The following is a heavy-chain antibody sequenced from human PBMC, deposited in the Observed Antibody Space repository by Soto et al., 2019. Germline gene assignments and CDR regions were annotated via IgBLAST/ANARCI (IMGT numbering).Heavy chain of an antibody. Sequence: GASVKVSCKASGYTFTGYYMHWVRQAPGQGLEWMGWINPNSGGTNYAQKFQGWVTMTRDTSISTAYMELSRLRSDDTAVYYCARELGSSSPNFDYWGQGTLVTVSS. CDR1: GYTFTGYY. V-gene: IGHV1-2*04. CDR2: INPNSGGT. D-gene: IGHD6-6*01. J-gene: IGHJ4*02. CDR3: ARELGSSSPNFDY.